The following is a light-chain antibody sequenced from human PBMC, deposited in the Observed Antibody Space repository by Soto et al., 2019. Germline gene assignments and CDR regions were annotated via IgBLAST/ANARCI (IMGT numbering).Light chain of an antibody. J-gene: IGKJ1*01. CDR3: QQLNSYPRT. CDR1: QGISTS. Sequence: DIQLTQSPSFLSASVGDRVTVTCRASQGISTSLAWYQQKPGKAPKLLIYATSTLQSGVPSSFSGSGSGTEVTLTISSLQPEDFATYYCQQLNSYPRTFGQGTKVEVK. CDR2: ATS. V-gene: IGKV1-9*01.